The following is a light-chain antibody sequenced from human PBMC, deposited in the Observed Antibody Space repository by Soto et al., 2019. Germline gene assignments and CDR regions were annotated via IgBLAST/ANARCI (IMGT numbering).Light chain of an antibody. CDR3: QHYNEYSRA. J-gene: IGKJ1*01. CDR2: AAS. Sequence: DIQLTQSPSFLSASVGDRVTITCRASQGISSSLAWFQQKPGKAPKLLIYAASTLQSRVPSRFSGSGSGTDFTLTISSLQPDDFATYYCQHYNEYSRAFGQGTRVEIK. CDR1: QGISSS. V-gene: IGKV1-9*01.